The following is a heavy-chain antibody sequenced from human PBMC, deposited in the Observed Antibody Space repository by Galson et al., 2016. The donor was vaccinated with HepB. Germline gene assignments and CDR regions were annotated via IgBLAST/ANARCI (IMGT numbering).Heavy chain of an antibody. D-gene: IGHD2-2*01. CDR3: AGDQSGDCSTTKCWGPDY. V-gene: IGHV3-74*01. CDR2: IKSDGSYT. CDR1: GFTFSNYC. J-gene: IGHJ4*02. Sequence: SLRLSCAASGFTFSNYCMHWVRQAPGKGLVWVSRIKSDGSYTYYADSVKGRFTISRDSSKNTLSLQMNSLRVEGTAVYYCAGDQSGDCSTTKCWGPDYWGQGTLVTVSS.